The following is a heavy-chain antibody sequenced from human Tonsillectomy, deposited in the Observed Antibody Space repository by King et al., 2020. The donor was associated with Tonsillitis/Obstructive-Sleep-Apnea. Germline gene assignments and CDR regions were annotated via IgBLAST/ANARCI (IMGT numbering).Heavy chain of an antibody. J-gene: IGHJ6*03. D-gene: IGHD2-15*01. V-gene: IGHV4-34*01. Sequence: VQLQQWGAGLLKPSETLSLTCAVYGGSFSGYYWSWIRQPPGKGLEWIGEINHSGSTNYNPSLKSRVTISVDTSKNQFSLKLSSVTAADTAVYYCARGPYCSGGSCYLLYYYYYYMDVWGKGTTVTVSS. CDR1: GGSFSGYY. CDR2: INHSGST. CDR3: ARGPYCSGGSCYLLYYYYYYMDV.